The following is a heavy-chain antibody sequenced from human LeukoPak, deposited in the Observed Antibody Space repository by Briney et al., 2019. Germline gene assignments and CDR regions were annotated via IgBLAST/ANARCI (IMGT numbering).Heavy chain of an antibody. CDR3: ARKDGDY. Sequence: PSATLSLTCTVSGASISSFHWTWIRQPAGKGLEWIGLIYSSGGTIYNPSLKSRVAMSVDMTKNQLSLKLSSVTAADTAMYYCARKDGDYWGQGTLVTVSS. J-gene: IGHJ4*02. CDR1: GASISSFH. V-gene: IGHV4-4*07. CDR2: IYSSGGT.